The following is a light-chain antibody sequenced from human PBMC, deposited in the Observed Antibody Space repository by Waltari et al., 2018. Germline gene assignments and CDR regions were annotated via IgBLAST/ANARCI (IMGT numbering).Light chain of an antibody. J-gene: IGKJ4*01. CDR2: GEA. Sequence: ETVMTQSPPTLSVSPGERATLPCRASQSVSSDLAWYQQKPGQAPRLLIYGEARRATGIPGRFSGSGSGTEFTLTISRLQSEDFAVYYCQQYNNWPLTFGGGTKV. V-gene: IGKV3-15*01. CDR3: QQYNNWPLT. CDR1: QSVSSD.